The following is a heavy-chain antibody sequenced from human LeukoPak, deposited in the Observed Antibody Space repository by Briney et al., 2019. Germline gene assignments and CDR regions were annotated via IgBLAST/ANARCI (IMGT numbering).Heavy chain of an antibody. Sequence: SETLSLTCTVSGGSISSYCWSWIRQPAGKGLEWIGRIYTSVSTNYNPSLKRQVTISVDTSRNQFSLKLSSGTAADPAGFYCARDRWDYGGNSHFDYLGQGTLVTVS. CDR3: ARDRWDYGGNSHFDY. V-gene: IGHV4-4*07. CDR2: IYTSVST. D-gene: IGHD4-23*01. CDR1: GGSISSYC. J-gene: IGHJ4*01.